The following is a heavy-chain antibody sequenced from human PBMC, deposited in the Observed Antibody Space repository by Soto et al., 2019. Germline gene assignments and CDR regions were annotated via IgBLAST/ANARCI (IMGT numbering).Heavy chain of an antibody. J-gene: IGHJ4*02. V-gene: IGHV3-23*02. Sequence: PGGSLRLSCAASGFTFSAYAMSWVRQAPGKGLEWVSGITREENIFYGDSVKGRFTISRDNSKNILYLQMNSLRAEDAAIYYCAKDIHYYADSGLYDYWGQGALVTVSS. CDR2: ITREENI. D-gene: IGHD3-22*01. CDR1: GFTFSAYA. CDR3: AKDIHYYADSGLYDY.